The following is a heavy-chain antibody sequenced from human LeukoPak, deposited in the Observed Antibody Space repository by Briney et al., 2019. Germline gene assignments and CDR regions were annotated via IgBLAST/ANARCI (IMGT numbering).Heavy chain of an antibody. J-gene: IGHJ4*02. D-gene: IGHD5-12*01. CDR2: TFYRSKWYS. CDR3: ARLATKEGRDY. V-gene: IGHV6-1*01. Sequence: SQTLSLTCAISGDSVSSKIAAWNGIRQSPSRGLEGLGRTFYRSKWYSAYAVSVRSRITINPATSKTQFSLQLKSVTPEDTAVYYCARLATKEGRDYWGQGTPVTVSS. CDR1: GDSVSSKIAA.